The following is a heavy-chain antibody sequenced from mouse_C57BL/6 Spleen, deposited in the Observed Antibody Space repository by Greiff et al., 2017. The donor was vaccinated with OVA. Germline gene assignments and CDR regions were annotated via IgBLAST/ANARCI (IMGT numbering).Heavy chain of an antibody. V-gene: IGHV1-82*01. Sequence: QVQLQQSGPELVKPGASVKISCKASGYAFSSSWMNWVKQRPGKGLEWIGRIYPGDGDTNYNGKFKGKATLTADKSSSTAYMQLSSLTSEDSAVYFCARYQDSSGYDYAMDYWGQGTSVTVSS. J-gene: IGHJ4*01. CDR1: GYAFSSSW. CDR3: ARYQDSSGYDYAMDY. D-gene: IGHD3-2*02. CDR2: IYPGDGDT.